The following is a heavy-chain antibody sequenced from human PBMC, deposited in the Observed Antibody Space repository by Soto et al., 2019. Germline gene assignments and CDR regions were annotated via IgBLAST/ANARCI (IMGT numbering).Heavy chain of an antibody. V-gene: IGHV1-3*01. D-gene: IGHD3-10*02. CDR2: INAGNGNT. CDR1: GYTFNSHA. CDR3: GRDQSGIGYYVDWFDP. Sequence: QVQFMQSGAEVKKPGASVKVSCKASGYTFNSHAIHWVRQAPGQRPEWLGWINAGNGNTYYSEKFEGRVTFTRGTAATTVNMELTSLTSEDTAIYYCGRDQSGIGYYVDWFDPWGQGTLVTVSS. J-gene: IGHJ5*02.